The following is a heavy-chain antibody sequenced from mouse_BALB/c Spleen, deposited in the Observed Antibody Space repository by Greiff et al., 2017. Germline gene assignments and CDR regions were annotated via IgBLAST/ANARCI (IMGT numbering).Heavy chain of an antibody. CDR2: INPNNGGT. Sequence: VQLQQSGPELVKPGASVKIPCKASGYTFTDYNMDWVKQSHGKSLEWIGDINPNNGGTIYNQKFKGKATLTVDKSSSTAYMELRSLTSEDTAVYYCARSKYGNYEGFAYWGQGTLVTVSA. D-gene: IGHD2-10*02. J-gene: IGHJ3*01. V-gene: IGHV1-18*01. CDR3: ARSKYGNYEGFAY. CDR1: GYTFTDYN.